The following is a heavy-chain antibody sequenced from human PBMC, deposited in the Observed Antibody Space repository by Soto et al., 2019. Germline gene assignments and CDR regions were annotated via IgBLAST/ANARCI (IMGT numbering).Heavy chain of an antibody. D-gene: IGHD3-22*01. J-gene: IGHJ3*02. CDR1: GGTFSSYT. Sequence: SVKVSCKASGGTFSSYTISWVRQAPGQGLEWMGRIIPILGIANYAQKFQGRVTITADKSTSTAYMELSSLRSEDTAVYYCARIYDSSGGDAFDIWGQGTMVTVSS. CDR3: ARIYDSSGGDAFDI. V-gene: IGHV1-69*02. CDR2: IIPILGIA.